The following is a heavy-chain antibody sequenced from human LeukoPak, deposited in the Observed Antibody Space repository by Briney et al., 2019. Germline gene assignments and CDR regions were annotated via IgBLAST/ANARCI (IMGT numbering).Heavy chain of an antibody. Sequence: ASETLSLTCTVSGGSITSSSDYWGWIRQPPGKGLEWIGSIYYSGSTYYNPSLKSRVTISVDMSKNQFSLRLSSVTAADTAIYYCARQGAGGRAFDIWGQGTMVTVSS. CDR1: GGSITSSSDY. CDR2: IYYSGST. J-gene: IGHJ3*02. V-gene: IGHV4-39*01. D-gene: IGHD1-26*01. CDR3: ARQGAGGRAFDI.